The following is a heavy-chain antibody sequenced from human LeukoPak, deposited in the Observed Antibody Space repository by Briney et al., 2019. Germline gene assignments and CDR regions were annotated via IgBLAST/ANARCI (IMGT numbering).Heavy chain of an antibody. D-gene: IGHD3-3*01. V-gene: IGHV3-30-3*01. CDR1: GFTFKSYV. CDR2: ILYDGNDK. CDR3: AKAYYDFWSGYYKAHPYFDY. Sequence: GGSLRLSCAASGFTFKSYVMHWVRQAPGKGLEWVAAILYDGNDKYYADSVKGRFSISRDNSKNTVYLQMNSLRVEDTAVYYCAKAYYDFWSGYYKAHPYFDYWGQGTLVTVSS. J-gene: IGHJ4*02.